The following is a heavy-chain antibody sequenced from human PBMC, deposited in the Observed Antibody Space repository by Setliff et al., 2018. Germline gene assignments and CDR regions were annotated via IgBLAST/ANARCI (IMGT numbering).Heavy chain of an antibody. CDR2: IYASGDT. D-gene: IGHD5-18*01. CDR1: GGSISSYY. CDR3: TRLAARGYSYGSDY. Sequence: SETLSLTCTVSGGSISSYYWSWIRQPAGRALEWIGRIYASGDTNYNPSLTSRVTISRDTSQNQFSLKVNSVTAADTAVYYCTRLAARGYSYGSDYWGQGSLVTVSS. V-gene: IGHV4-4*07. J-gene: IGHJ4*02.